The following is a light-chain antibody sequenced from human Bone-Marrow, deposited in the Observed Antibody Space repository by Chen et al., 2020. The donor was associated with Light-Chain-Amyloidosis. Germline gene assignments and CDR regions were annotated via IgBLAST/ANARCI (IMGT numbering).Light chain of an antibody. CDR3: QVWDRSGDRPV. J-gene: IGLJ3*02. Sequence: SYVLTQPSSVSVAPGQTATIACGGNNIGYTSVHWYQQTPGQAPLLVVYDDSDRPSGIPERLSGSNSGNTATLTISRVEAGDEADYYCQVWDRSGDRPVFGGGTKLTVI. CDR1: NIGYTS. V-gene: IGLV3-21*02. CDR2: DDS.